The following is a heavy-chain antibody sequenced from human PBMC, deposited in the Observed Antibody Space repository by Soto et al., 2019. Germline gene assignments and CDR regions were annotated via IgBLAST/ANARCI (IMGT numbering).Heavy chain of an antibody. D-gene: IGHD2-15*01. Sequence: QVQLVQSGAEVKKPGASVKVSCKASGYTFTSYGISWVRQAPGQGLEWMGWISAYNGNTKYAQKLEGRVTMTKDTSTSTAYMELRSLRSDDTAVYYCARAHPLSERDAFDPWGQGTLLTASS. J-gene: IGHJ5*02. V-gene: IGHV1-18*01. CDR3: ARAHPLSERDAFDP. CDR1: GYTFTSYG. CDR2: ISAYNGNT.